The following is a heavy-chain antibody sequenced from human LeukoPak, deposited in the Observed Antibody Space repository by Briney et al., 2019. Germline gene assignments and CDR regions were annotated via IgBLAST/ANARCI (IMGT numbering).Heavy chain of an antibody. V-gene: IGHV1-2*02. CDR2: INPNSGGT. CDR1: GYTFTVYF. CDR3: ARELNYDSSGYYFDY. J-gene: IGHJ4*02. D-gene: IGHD3-22*01. Sequence: GESLKISCKASGYTFTVYFMHWVRQAPGQGLEWMGWINPNSGGTNYAQKFQGRVTMTRDTSISTAYMELSRLRSDDTAVYYCARELNYDSSGYYFDYWGQGTLVTVSS.